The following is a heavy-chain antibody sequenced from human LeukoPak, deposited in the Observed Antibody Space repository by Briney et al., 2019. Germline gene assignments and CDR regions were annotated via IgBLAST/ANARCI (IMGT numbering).Heavy chain of an antibody. CDR1: GFTFDDYA. D-gene: IGHD5-12*01. CDR3: AKGMGYDYTTYYFDF. J-gene: IGHJ4*02. V-gene: IGHV3-9*01. Sequence: PGGSLRPSCAASGFTFDDYAMDWVRQAPGKGLEWVSGISWNSGNIGYADSVKGRFSISRDNSKNSLYLQMNSLRDEDTAFYYCAKGMGYDYTTYYFDFWGQGTLVTVSS. CDR2: ISWNSGNI.